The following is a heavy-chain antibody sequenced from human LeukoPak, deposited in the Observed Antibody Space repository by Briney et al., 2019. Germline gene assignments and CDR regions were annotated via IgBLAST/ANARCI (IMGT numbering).Heavy chain of an antibody. D-gene: IGHD5-24*01. Sequence: SETLSLTCTVSGYSISSGYYWGWIRQPPGKGLEWIGSIYHSGSTYYNPSLKSRVTISVDTSKNQFSLKLSSVTAADTAVYYCARASRDGYKYFDYWGQGTLVTVSS. J-gene: IGHJ4*02. CDR1: GYSISSGYY. CDR2: IYHSGST. CDR3: ARASRDGYKYFDY. V-gene: IGHV4-38-2*02.